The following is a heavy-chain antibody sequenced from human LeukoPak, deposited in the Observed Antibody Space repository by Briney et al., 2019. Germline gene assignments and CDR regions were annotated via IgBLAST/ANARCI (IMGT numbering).Heavy chain of an antibody. CDR2: ISSSGSTI. D-gene: IGHD2-15*01. CDR1: GFTFSDYY. CDR3: ARAVGYCSGGSCYGGYDY. Sequence: GGSLRLSCAASGFTFSDYYMSWIRQAPGKGLEWGSYISSSGSTIYYADSVKGRFTISRDNAKNSLYLQMNSLRAEDTAVYYCARAVGYCSGGSCYGGYDYWGQGTLVTVSS. V-gene: IGHV3-11*01. J-gene: IGHJ4*02.